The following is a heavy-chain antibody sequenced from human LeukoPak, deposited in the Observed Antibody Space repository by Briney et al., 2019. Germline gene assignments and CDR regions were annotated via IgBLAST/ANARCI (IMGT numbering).Heavy chain of an antibody. Sequence: PSETLSLTCTISVGSTSSYYGSWIRQPPGTGLEWIGYIYYSGSTNYNPSLKSRATISVDTSKNQFSLKLNSVTAADTAVYYCARRTGSTTFDYWGQGTLVTVSS. CDR2: IYYSGST. CDR1: VGSTSSYY. V-gene: IGHV4-59*08. D-gene: IGHD1-1*01. CDR3: ARRTGSTTFDY. J-gene: IGHJ4*02.